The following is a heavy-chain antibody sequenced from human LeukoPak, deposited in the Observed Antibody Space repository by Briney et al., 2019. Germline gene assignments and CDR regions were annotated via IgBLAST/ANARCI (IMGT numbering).Heavy chain of an antibody. V-gene: IGHV1-69*04. CDR1: GGTFSSYA. CDR2: IIPIFGIA. D-gene: IGHD3-22*01. CDR3: AYYDSSGYHFDY. J-gene: IGHJ4*02. Sequence: SVKVSCKASGGTFSSYAISWVRQAPGQGLEWMGKIIPIFGIANYAQKFQGRVTITADKSTSTAYMELSSLRSEDTAVYYCAYYDSSGYHFDYWGQGTLVTVSS.